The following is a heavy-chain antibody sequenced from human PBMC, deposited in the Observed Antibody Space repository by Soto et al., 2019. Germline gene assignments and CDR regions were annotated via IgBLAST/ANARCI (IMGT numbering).Heavy chain of an antibody. Sequence: QVQLQESGPGLVKPSETLSLTCTVSGDSINHYYWNWVRQAPGKGLEWIGYVPYTGSTNYNPSLKRRVTISMDTSKNQFSLRLTSVTAADTDLYYGARRRCLGGSCYGGNWLDPWGQGILVTVSS. V-gene: IGHV4-59*08. CDR1: GDSINHYY. CDR3: ARRRCLGGSCYGGNWLDP. D-gene: IGHD2-15*01. CDR2: VPYTGST. J-gene: IGHJ5*02.